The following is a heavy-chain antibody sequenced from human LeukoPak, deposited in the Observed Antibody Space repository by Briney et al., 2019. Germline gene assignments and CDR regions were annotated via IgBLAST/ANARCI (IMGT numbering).Heavy chain of an antibody. CDR3: ARAQKPYGDYHYYGMDV. Sequence: SQTLSLTCTVSGGSISSGGYYWSWIRQHPGKGLEWIGYIYYSGSTYYNPSLKSRVTISVDTSKNQFSLKLSSVTAADTAVYYCARAQKPYGDYHYYGMDVWGQGATVTVSS. J-gene: IGHJ6*02. CDR1: GGSISSGGYY. CDR2: IYYSGST. D-gene: IGHD4-17*01. V-gene: IGHV4-31*03.